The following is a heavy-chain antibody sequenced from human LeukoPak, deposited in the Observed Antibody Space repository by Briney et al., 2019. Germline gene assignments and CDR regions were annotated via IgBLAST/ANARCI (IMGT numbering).Heavy chain of an antibody. CDR3: ARSEIWPFGWLTWSMDV. CDR1: GVTFSNDW. J-gene: IGHJ6*02. CDR2: IKQEGSEI. Sequence: GGSLRLSCAASGVTFSNDWMSWVRQAPGKGLEWVANIKQEGSEIYYVDSAKGRFTISKDNAKNSLHLQMNSLRAEDTAVYYCARSEIWPFGWLTWSMDVWGQGTTVTVSS. V-gene: IGHV3-7*01. D-gene: IGHD3-9*01.